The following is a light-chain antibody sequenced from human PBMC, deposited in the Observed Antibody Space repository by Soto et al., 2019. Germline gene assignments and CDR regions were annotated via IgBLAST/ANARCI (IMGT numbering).Light chain of an antibody. V-gene: IGKV3-15*01. Sequence: EIVLTQSPATQSVSPGERATLSCRASQSVGNNFAWYQQKPGQAPRLLIFATSTRATGVPARFSGSGSGTEFTLTISSLQSEDFAVYYCQQYGVWPLTFGGGAKVEIE. CDR2: ATS. CDR3: QQYGVWPLT. J-gene: IGKJ4*01. CDR1: QSVGNN.